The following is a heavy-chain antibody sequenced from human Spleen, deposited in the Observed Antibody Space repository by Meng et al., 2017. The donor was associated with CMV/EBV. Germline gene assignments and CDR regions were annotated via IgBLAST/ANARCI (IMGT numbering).Heavy chain of an antibody. Sequence: GGSLRLSCAASGFTFSGSAMHWVRQASGKGLEWVGSIRSKANSYATADAASVKGRFTISRDDSKNTAYLQTKSLKTEDTAVYYCTRTTERHCSSTSWYTGFCGMDVWGQGTTVTVSS. CDR1: GFTFSGSA. D-gene: IGHD2-2*02. CDR2: IRSKANSYAT. V-gene: IGHV3-73*01. J-gene: IGHJ6*02. CDR3: TRTTERHCSSTSWYTGFCGMDV.